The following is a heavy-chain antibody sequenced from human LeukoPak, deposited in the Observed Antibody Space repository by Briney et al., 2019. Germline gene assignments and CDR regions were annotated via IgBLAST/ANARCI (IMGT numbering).Heavy chain of an antibody. CDR1: GFTFSSYW. CDR3: ARSIGNSDD. V-gene: IGHV3-74*01. CDR2: INSDGSST. Sequence: GGSLRLSCAASGFTFSSYWMHWVRQAPGKGLMWVSRINSDGSSTSYADSVKGRSTISRDNAKNTLYLQMNSLRVEDTAVYYCARSIGNSDDWGQGTLVTVSS. J-gene: IGHJ4*02. D-gene: IGHD4-23*01.